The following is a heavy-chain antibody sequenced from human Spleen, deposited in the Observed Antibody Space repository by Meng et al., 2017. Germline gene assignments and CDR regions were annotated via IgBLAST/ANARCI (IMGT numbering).Heavy chain of an antibody. CDR1: GYTFTTCF. CDR2: INPRDGTT. CDR3: TRVLVGATTSNDAFDI. V-gene: IGHV1-46*03. D-gene: IGHD1-26*01. J-gene: IGHJ3*02. Sequence: ASVKVSCKASGYTFTTCFMHWVRQAPGQGLEWMGIINPRDGTTYYAQKFQGRITMTRDTSTSTVYMELSSLRSEDTAVYYCTRVLVGATTSNDAFDIWGQGTMVTVSS.